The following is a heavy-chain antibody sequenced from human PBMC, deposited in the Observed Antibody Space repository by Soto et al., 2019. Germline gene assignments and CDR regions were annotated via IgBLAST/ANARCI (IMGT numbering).Heavy chain of an antibody. V-gene: IGHV1-69*08. CDR2: IIPILGIA. J-gene: IGHJ6*02. CDR1: GGTFSSYT. CDR3: ARESPVGELLQSRYYYYYGMDV. Sequence: QVQLVQSGAEVKKPGSSVKVSCKASGGTFSSYTISWVRQAPGQGLEWMGRIIPILGIANYAQKFQGRVTITADKSTSTAYMELSSLRSEDTAVYYCARESPVGELLQSRYYYYYGMDVWGQGTTVTVSS. D-gene: IGHD1-26*01.